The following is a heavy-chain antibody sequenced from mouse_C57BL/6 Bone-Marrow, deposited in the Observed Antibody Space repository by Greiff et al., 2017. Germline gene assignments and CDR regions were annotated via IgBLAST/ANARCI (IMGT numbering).Heavy chain of an antibody. CDR2: IDPSDSYT. CDR1: VYTFPSYW. D-gene: IGHD1-1*01. J-gene: IGHJ3*01. V-gene: IGHV1-50*01. Sequence: VQLQQPGAELVKPGASVKLSCKASVYTFPSYWMQWVKQRPGQGLEWIGEIDPSDSYTNYNQKFKGKATLTVDTSSSTAYMQLSSLTSEDSAVYFCAKEGYHGISCFAYWGQGALVPAFA. CDR3: AKEGYHGISCFAY.